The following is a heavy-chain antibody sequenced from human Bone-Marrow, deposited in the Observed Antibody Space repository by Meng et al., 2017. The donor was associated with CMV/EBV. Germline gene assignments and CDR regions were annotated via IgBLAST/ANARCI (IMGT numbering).Heavy chain of an antibody. Sequence: GESQKISCTASGFTFRISDLYWVRQAPGKGLEWVAYIRFDGSSQYNVDSGKGRFTISRDNFKTTLYLQMNSLRSEDTAVYYCAKDRKPTKEGFDYWGQGTLVTVSS. CDR1: GFTFRISD. J-gene: IGHJ4*02. V-gene: IGHV3-30*02. CDR3: AKDRKPTKEGFDY. CDR2: IRFDGSSQ.